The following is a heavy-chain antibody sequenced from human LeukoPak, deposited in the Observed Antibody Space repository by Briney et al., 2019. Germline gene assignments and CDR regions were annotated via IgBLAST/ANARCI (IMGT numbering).Heavy chain of an antibody. CDR3: TRGQSYCGADCYSD. V-gene: IGHV3-NL1*01. J-gene: IGHJ4*02. CDR1: GFTFSSYG. Sequence: PGGSLRLSCAASGFTFSSYGMHWVRQPPGKGLEWVSVMYTGGGRYYGDSVKGRFTISRDNSKNTVFLQMNSLRVEDTALYYCTRGQSYCGADCYSDWGQGTLVTVSS. CDR2: MYTGGGR. D-gene: IGHD2-21*02.